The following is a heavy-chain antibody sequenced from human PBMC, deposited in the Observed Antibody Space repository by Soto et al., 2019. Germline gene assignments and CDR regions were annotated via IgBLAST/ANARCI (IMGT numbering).Heavy chain of an antibody. J-gene: IGHJ4*02. V-gene: IGHV1-3*01. D-gene: IGHD3-10*01. CDR1: GYTFSNYA. CDR3: ASPSYGSGNYY. Sequence: QVQLVQSGAEVKKPGASVKVSCKASGYTFSNYALHWVRQAPGQRLEWMGWINADNGNTKYSQKFQGRVTFTRDTSESTAYMDLSRLRSEDTAVYYCASPSYGSGNYYWGQGTLVTVSS. CDR2: INADNGNT.